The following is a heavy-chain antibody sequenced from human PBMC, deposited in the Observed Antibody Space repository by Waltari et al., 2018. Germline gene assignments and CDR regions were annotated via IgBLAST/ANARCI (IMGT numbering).Heavy chain of an antibody. V-gene: IGHV1-8*01. Sequence: QVQLVQSGAEVKMPGASVKGACKGSGYTFTSNDINWVRQAPGQGLEWMGWMDPNRGDTGAAKQFQSRITLTRNTSMYTAYMERSSLRSEDTAVYYCARGLWGAARDFWGQGTLVTVSS. D-gene: IGHD3-16*01. J-gene: IGHJ4*02. CDR1: GYTFTSND. CDR2: MDPNRGDT. CDR3: ARGLWGAARDF.